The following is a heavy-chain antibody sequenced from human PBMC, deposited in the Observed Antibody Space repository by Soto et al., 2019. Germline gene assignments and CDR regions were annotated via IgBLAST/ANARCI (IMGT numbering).Heavy chain of an antibody. V-gene: IGHV1-2*04. CDR3: AREESCSGGSCFYFDY. CDR1: GYTFSGYY. D-gene: IGHD2-15*01. Sequence: ASVKVSCKASGYTFSGYYMHWVRQAPGQGLEWMGWINPNSGGTNYAQKFQGWVTMTRDTSISTAYLELSRLRSDDTAVYYCAREESCSGGSCFYFDYRGQGTLVTVSS. CDR2: INPNSGGT. J-gene: IGHJ4*02.